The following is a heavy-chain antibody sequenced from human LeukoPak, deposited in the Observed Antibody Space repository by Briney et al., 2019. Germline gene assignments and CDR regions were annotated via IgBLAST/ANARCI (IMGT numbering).Heavy chain of an antibody. CDR3: ASTNYDFWSGYGYYYYYYMDV. Sequence: SETLSLTCTVSGGSISSYYWSWIRQPPGKGLEWIGYIYYSGSTNYNPSLKSRVTISVDTSMNQFSLKLSSVTAADTAVYYCASTNYDFWSGYGYYYYYYMDVWGKGTTVTVSS. V-gene: IGHV4-59*01. CDR2: IYYSGST. D-gene: IGHD3-3*01. CDR1: GGSISSYY. J-gene: IGHJ6*03.